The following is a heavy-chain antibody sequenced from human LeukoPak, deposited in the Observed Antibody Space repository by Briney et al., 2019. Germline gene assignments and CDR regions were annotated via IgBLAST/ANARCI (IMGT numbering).Heavy chain of an antibody. CDR1: GDSFRSGGLY. CDR2: IFYTGKT. V-gene: IGHV4-61*08. J-gene: IGHJ4*02. Sequence: SETLSLTCTLPGDSFRSGGLYWGWIRQPPGKRPEWIGDIFYTGKTNYNPSLKSRVTISLDTSNSQSSLKLTSMTAADTAVYYCARIFDSWGQGILVTVSS. CDR3: ARIFDS.